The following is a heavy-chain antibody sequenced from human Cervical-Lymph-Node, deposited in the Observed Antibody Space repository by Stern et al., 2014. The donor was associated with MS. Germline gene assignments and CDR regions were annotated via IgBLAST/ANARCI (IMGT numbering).Heavy chain of an antibody. Sequence: QLQLQESGPGLVKPSETLSLTCTVSGGPISSYYWSWIRQPPGKGLEWIGYMYYSGRTNYKPSLKRRVTTSVDTSKNQFSLKLTSVTAADTAVYYCARLNMITFGGVIVKGTGAFDIWGQGTTVTVSS. CDR1: GGPISSYY. D-gene: IGHD3-16*02. V-gene: IGHV4-59*01. J-gene: IGHJ3*02. CDR2: MYYSGRT. CDR3: ARLNMITFGGVIVKGTGAFDI.